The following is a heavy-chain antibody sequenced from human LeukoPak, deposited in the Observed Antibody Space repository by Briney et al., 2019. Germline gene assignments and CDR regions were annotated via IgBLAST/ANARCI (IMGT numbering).Heavy chain of an antibody. V-gene: IGHV1-69*01. D-gene: IGHD5-12*01. Sequence: GGSLRLSCAASGGTFSSYAISWVRQAPGQGLEWMGGIIPIFGTANYAQKFQGRVTITADESTSTAYMELSSLRSEDTAVYYCARVNGGYSGYDWGGYFDYWGQGTLVTVSS. CDR1: GGTFSSYA. CDR3: ARVNGGYSGYDWGGYFDY. J-gene: IGHJ4*02. CDR2: IIPIFGTA.